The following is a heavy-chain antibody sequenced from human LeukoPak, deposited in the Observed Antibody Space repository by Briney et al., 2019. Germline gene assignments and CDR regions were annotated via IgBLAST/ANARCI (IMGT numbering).Heavy chain of an antibody. CDR2: ISWNSGSI. V-gene: IGHV3-9*01. D-gene: IGHD5-18*01. Sequence: PGGSLRLSCAASGFTFDDYAMHWVRQAPGKGLEWVSGISWNSGSIGYADSVKGRFTISRDNAKNSLYLQMNSLRAEDTALYYCAKDHTAMVFGPAAFDIWGQGTMVTVSS. CDR3: AKDHTAMVFGPAAFDI. J-gene: IGHJ3*02. CDR1: GFTFDDYA.